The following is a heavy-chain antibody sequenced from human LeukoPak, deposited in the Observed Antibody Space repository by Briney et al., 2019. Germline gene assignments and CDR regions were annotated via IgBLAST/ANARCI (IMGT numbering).Heavy chain of an antibody. Sequence: ASVKVSCKASGYTFTSYAMHWVRQAPGQSLEWMGWINAGNGNTKYSQKFQGRVTITRDTSASTAYMELSSLRSEDTAVYYCTAGYCSSTSCLEDAFDIWGQGTMVTVSS. CDR1: GYTFTSYA. CDR3: TAGYCSSTSCLEDAFDI. J-gene: IGHJ3*02. D-gene: IGHD2-2*01. CDR2: INAGNGNT. V-gene: IGHV1-3*01.